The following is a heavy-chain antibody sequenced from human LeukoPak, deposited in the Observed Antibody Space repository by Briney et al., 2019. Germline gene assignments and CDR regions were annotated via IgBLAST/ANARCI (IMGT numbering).Heavy chain of an antibody. V-gene: IGHV4-59*01. CDR2: IYYSGST. CDR1: GGSISSYY. J-gene: IGHJ5*02. D-gene: IGHD3-9*01. CDR3: AREYYDILNWFDP. Sequence: TSETLSLTCTVSGGSISSYYWSWIRQPPGKGLEWIGYIYYSGSTNYNPSLKSRVTISVDTSKNQFSLKLSSVTAADTAVYYCAREYYDILNWFDPWGQGTLVTVSS.